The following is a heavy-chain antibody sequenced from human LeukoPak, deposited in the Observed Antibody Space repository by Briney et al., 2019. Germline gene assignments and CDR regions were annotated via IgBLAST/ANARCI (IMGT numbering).Heavy chain of an antibody. CDR1: GATCCTYA. CDR2: IIAILSQA. J-gene: IGHJ3*02. V-gene: IGHV1-69*11. Sequence: SVKVSFNSSGATCCTYAISWVRQAPGQGLEWMGRIIAILSQANYAQKFRGRVSITADESTTTAYLELSRLRSEDTAVYYCATGGGYRDAFDMWGQGTMVTVSS. CDR3: ATGGGYRDAFDM. D-gene: IGHD5-12*01.